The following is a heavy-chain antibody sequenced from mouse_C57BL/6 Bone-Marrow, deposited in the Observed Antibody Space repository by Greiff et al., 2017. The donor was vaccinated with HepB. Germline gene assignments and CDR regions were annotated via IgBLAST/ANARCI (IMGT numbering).Heavy chain of an antibody. CDR3: TSCDPYGSSAWFAY. D-gene: IGHD1-1*01. J-gene: IGHJ3*01. V-gene: IGHV14-4*01. CDR2: IDPENGDI. Sequence: VQLQQSGAELVRPGASVKLSCTASGFNIKDDYMHWVKQRPEEGLEWIGWIDPENGDIEYASKFQGKSTITADTTANTAYLQISSLTSEDTAVYYCTSCDPYGSSAWFAYWGQGTLVTVSA. CDR1: GFNIKDDY.